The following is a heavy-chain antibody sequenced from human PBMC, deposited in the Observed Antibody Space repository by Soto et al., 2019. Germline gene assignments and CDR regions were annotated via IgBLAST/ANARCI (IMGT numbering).Heavy chain of an antibody. CDR1: GFTFDDFP. CDR2: ISWNSASI. J-gene: IGHJ4*02. V-gene: IGHV3-9*01. D-gene: IGHD2-8*02. Sequence: EVQLVESGGGLVQPGRSLRLSCAASGFTFDDFPMHWVRQPPGKGLEWVSGISWNSASIVYADSVKGRFTISRDNAKNSLYLQLDSLGVEDTAFYYCAKGPGLVASSGSPDSWGQGTLVSVSS. CDR3: AKGPGLVASSGSPDS.